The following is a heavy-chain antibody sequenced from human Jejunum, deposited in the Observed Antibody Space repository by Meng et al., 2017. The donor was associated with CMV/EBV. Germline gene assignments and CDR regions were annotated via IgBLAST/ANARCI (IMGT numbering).Heavy chain of an antibody. V-gene: IGHV3-74*01. CDR1: GFPFNNYW. D-gene: IGHD2-15*01. Sequence: AASGFPFNNYWMHWVRQPPGRGLEWLSRVDRDERDIIYADSVKGRFTVSRDSARNTIYLQMNDLRDEDTAVYYCARDTPHNAFDPWGQGALVTVSS. J-gene: IGHJ5*02. CDR3: ARDTPHNAFDP. CDR2: VDRDERDI.